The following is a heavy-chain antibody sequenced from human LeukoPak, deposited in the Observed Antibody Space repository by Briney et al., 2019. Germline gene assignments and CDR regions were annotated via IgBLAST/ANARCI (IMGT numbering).Heavy chain of an antibody. V-gene: IGHV1-24*01. CDR1: GYTLTELS. Sequence: ASVKVSCKVSGYTLTELSMHWVRQAPGKGLEWMGGFDPEDGETIYAQKFQGRVTMTEDTSTDTAYMELSSLRSEDTAVYYCATGPTPRGAARPFDYWGQGTLVTVSS. J-gene: IGHJ4*02. D-gene: IGHD6-6*01. CDR3: ATGPTPRGAARPFDY. CDR2: FDPEDGET.